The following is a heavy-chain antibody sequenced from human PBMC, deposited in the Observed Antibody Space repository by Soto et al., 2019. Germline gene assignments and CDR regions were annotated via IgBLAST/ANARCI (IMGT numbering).Heavy chain of an antibody. V-gene: IGHV4-39*01. CDR2: IYYSGST. CDR3: ARQVVVPDEDNGEGDWFDP. D-gene: IGHD2-2*01. Sequence: SETLSLTCTVSGGSISSSSYYWGWIRQPPGKGLEWIGSIYYSGSTYYNPSLKSRVTISVDTSKNQFSLKLSSVTAADTAVYYCARQVVVPDEDNGEGDWFDPWGQGTLVTVSS. J-gene: IGHJ5*02. CDR1: GGSISSSSYY.